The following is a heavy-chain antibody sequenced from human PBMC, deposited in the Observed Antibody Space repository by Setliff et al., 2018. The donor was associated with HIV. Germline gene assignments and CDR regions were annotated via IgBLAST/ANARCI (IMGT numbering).Heavy chain of an antibody. CDR3: VRVTSRDSGAYYWEAFDI. V-gene: IGHV4-34*01. D-gene: IGHD3-10*01. Sequence: SETLSLTCAVYGGSFSDCYWSWVRQAPEKGMEWIGEINNGGTTNYNPSLKGRVTLSVDTSKNQVSLKLTSVTAADTAAYFCVRVTSRDSGAYYWEAFDIWGQGIMVTVSS. CDR1: GGSFSDCY. CDR2: INNGGTT. J-gene: IGHJ3*02.